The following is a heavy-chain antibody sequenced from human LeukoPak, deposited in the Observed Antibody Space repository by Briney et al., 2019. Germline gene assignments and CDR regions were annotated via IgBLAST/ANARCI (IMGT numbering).Heavy chain of an antibody. D-gene: IGHD3-16*01. CDR3: ARYVLSKTPADY. CDR2: INPNSGGT. J-gene: IGHJ4*02. V-gene: IGHV1-2*02. CDR1: GYTFTGYY. Sequence: ASVKVSCKASGYTFTGYYMHWVRQAPGQGLEWMGWINPNSGGTNYAQKFQGRVTMTRDTSISTAYMELSRLRSDDTAVYYCARYVLSKTPADYWGQGTLVTVSS.